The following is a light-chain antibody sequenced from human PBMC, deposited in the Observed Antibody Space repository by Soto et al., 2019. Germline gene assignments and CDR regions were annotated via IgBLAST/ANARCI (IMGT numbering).Light chain of an antibody. CDR3: QQRSNWPLT. V-gene: IGKV3-11*01. CDR2: DVS. Sequence: EIVLTQSPATLSLSPGERATLSCRASQSVSSYLGWYQQKPGQAPRLLIYDVSNRATGIPARFSGSGSGTDVTLTISSLEPEDFAVYYCQQRSNWPLTFGGGTKVEIK. J-gene: IGKJ4*01. CDR1: QSVSSY.